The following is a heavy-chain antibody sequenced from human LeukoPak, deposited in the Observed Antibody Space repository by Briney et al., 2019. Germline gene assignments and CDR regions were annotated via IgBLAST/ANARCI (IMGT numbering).Heavy chain of an antibody. Sequence: NPSETLSLTCAVSGGSISSGGYSWSWIRQPPGKGLEWIGYIYHSGSTYYNPSLKSRVTISVDTSKNQFSLKLSSVTAADTAVYYCARETRGALVVPAATPINWFDPWGQGTLVTVSS. J-gene: IGHJ5*02. CDR3: ARETRGALVVPAATPINWFDP. CDR2: IYHSGST. V-gene: IGHV4-30-2*01. CDR1: GGSISSGGYS. D-gene: IGHD2-2*01.